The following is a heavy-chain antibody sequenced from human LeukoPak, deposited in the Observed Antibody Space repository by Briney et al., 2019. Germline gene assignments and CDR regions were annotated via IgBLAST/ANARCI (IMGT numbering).Heavy chain of an antibody. CDR3: ARAADFWSGYNNWFDP. CDR2: INPNSGGT. J-gene: IGHJ5*02. CDR1: GYTFTGYY. D-gene: IGHD3-3*01. V-gene: IGHV1-2*02. Sequence: ASVKVSCKASGYTFTGYYMHWVRQAPGQGLEWMGWINPNSGGTNYAQKFQGKVTMTRDTSISTAYMELSRLRSDDTAVYYCARAADFWSGYNNWFDPWGQGTLVTVSS.